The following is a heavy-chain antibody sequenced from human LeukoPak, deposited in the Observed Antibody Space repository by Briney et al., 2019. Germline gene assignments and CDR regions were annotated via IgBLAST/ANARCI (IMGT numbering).Heavy chain of an antibody. Sequence: IPSETLSLTCTVSGGSISSYYWSWIRQPPGKGLEWIGYIYYSGTTYYNPSLKSRVTISVDTSKNQFSLELSSVTAADTAVYYCARYSSSSVYFDYWGQGTLVTVSS. V-gene: IGHV4-59*08. CDR2: IYYSGTT. CDR3: ARYSSSSVYFDY. J-gene: IGHJ4*02. CDR1: GGSISSYY. D-gene: IGHD6-6*01.